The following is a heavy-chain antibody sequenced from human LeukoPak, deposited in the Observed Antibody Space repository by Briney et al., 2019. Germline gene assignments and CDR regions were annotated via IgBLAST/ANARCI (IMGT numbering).Heavy chain of an antibody. CDR2: TYYRSKWYN. D-gene: IGHD6-13*01. CDR1: GDSVSSNSAA. V-gene: IGHV6-1*01. CDR3: ARRAGARLGYGMDV. Sequence: SETLSLTCAISGDSVSSNSAAWNWIRQSPSRGLEWLGRTYYRSKWYNDYAVPVKSRITINPDTSKNQFSLQLTSVPPEDTAVYYCARRAGARLGYGMDVWGQGTTVTVSS. J-gene: IGHJ6*02.